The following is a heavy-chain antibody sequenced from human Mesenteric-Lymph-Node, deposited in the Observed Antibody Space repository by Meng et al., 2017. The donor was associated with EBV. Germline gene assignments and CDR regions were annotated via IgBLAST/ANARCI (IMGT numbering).Heavy chain of an antibody. D-gene: IGHD3-10*01. Sequence: QVQLHQWGAGLLEPSETLSLTCAASGGSFSGCHWSWICQPPGKGLEWIGYIFYRGSTNYSPSLRSRVTISVDTSTNQFSLNLKSVTAADTAVYFCAGDLAVGAIAGNWFDPWSQGTLVTVSS. CDR1: GGSFSGCH. V-gene: IGHV4-34*11. J-gene: IGHJ5*02. CDR2: IFYRGST. CDR3: AGDLAVGAIAGNWFDP.